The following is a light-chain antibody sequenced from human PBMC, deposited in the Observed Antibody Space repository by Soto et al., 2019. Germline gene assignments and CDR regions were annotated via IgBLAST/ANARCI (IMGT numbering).Light chain of an antibody. CDR3: QQYNNWPPFT. J-gene: IGKJ2*01. CDR1: QSVNIN. Sequence: EIVMTQSPATLSVSPGEGATLSCRASQSVNINLAWYQKKPGQAPRLLIYGASTRATGIPARFSGSGSETEFTLTITSLQSEDFAVYYCQQYNNWPPFTFGQRTKVDIK. CDR2: GAS. V-gene: IGKV3-15*01.